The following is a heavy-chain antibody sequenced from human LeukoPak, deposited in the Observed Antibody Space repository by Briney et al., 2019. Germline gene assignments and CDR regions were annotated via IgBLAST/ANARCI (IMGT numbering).Heavy chain of an antibody. V-gene: IGHV3-74*01. Sequence: GGSLRLSCAASGFTFSSYWMHWVRQAPGKGLVWVSRINSDGSSTSYADSVKGRFTISRDNAKNTLYLQMNSLRAEDTAVYYCARVCSTSSYGMDVWGQGTTVTVSS. J-gene: IGHJ6*02. CDR2: INSDGSST. D-gene: IGHD2-2*01. CDR3: ARVCSTSSYGMDV. CDR1: GFTFSSYW.